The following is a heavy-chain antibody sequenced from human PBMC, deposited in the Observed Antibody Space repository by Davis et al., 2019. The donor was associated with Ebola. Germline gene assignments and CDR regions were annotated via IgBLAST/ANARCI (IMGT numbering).Heavy chain of an antibody. D-gene: IGHD6-13*01. Sequence: GESLKISCAASGFTFSSYAMSWVRQAPGKGLEWVSAISGSGGSTYYADSVKGRFTISRDNSKNTLYLQMNSLRAEDTAIYYCAKDSFLAADDFDYWGQGTLVTVSS. V-gene: IGHV3-23*01. CDR2: ISGSGGST. CDR3: AKDSFLAADDFDY. CDR1: GFTFSSYA. J-gene: IGHJ4*02.